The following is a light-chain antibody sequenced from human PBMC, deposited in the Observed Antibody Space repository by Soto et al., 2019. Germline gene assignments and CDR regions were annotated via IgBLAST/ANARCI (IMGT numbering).Light chain of an antibody. V-gene: IGKV3-15*01. CDR1: XTVASN. CDR3: QQYHNWPPQYT. J-gene: IGKJ2*01. CDR2: GAS. Sequence: EIVMTQSPATLSVSPGERATLSCRASXTVASNLAWYQQKPGQAPRLLIHGASTRATGVPARFSGSGSGTEFTLTISSLQSEDFAVYYCQQYHNWPPQYTFGQGTKLQIK.